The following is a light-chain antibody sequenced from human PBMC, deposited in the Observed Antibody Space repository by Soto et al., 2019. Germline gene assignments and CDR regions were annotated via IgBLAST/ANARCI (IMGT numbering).Light chain of an antibody. CDR3: QHVYVAPYS. CDR2: SAS. J-gene: IGKJ2*03. V-gene: IGKV1-39*01. Sequence: DIQMTQSPSSVSASIGDTVTITCRASQDINVYLNWYQQKPGEVPKLLIYSASTLHSGVPSRFSGSGSETDFTLTIRSVQPEDFATYYCQHVYVAPYSFGQGTKVDI. CDR1: QDINVY.